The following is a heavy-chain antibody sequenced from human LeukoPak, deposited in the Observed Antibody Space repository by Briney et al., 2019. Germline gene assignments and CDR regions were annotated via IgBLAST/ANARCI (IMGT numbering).Heavy chain of an antibody. V-gene: IGHV1-3*01. CDR3: ARGRRVVVAAPYPTDFDY. Sequence: WASVKVSCKASGYTFTSYAMHWVRQAPGQRLEWMGSINAGNGNTKYSQKFQGRVTITRDTSASTAYMELSSLRSEDTAVYYCARGRRVVVAAPYPTDFDYWGQGTLVTVSS. D-gene: IGHD2-15*01. CDR2: INAGNGNT. CDR1: GYTFTSYA. J-gene: IGHJ4*02.